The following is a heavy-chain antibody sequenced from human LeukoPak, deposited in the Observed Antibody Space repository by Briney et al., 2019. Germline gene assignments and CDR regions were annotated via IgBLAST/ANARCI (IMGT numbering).Heavy chain of an antibody. CDR3: ARGPSYSSGWYGGRNWFDP. J-gene: IGHJ5*02. V-gene: IGHV3-21*01. Sequence: GGSLRLSCAASGFTFSSYSMNWVRQAPGKGLEWVSSISSSSSYIYYADSVKGRFTISRDNAKNSLYLQMNSLRAEDTAVYYCARGPSYSSGWYGGRNWFDPWGRGTLVTVSS. D-gene: IGHD6-19*01. CDR2: ISSSSSYI. CDR1: GFTFSSYS.